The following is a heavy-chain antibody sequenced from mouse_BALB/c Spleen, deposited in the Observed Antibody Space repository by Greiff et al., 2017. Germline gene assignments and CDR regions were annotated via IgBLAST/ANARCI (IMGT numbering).Heavy chain of an antibody. CDR2: ISSGGST. D-gene: IGHD2-4*01. V-gene: IGHV5-6-5*01. J-gene: IGHJ2*01. Sequence: DVKLVESGGGLVKPGGSLKLSCAASGFTFSSYAMSWVRQTPEKRLEWVASISSGGSTYYPDSVKGRFTISRDNARNILYLQMSSLRSEDTAMYYCARFYDYDDGFDYWGQGTTLTVSS. CDR3: ARFYDYDDGFDY. CDR1: GFTFSSYA.